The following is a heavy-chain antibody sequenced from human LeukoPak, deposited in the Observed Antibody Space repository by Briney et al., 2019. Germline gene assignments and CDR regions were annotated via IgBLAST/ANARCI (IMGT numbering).Heavy chain of an antibody. CDR2: ISYDGSNK. D-gene: IGHD6-13*01. CDR1: GFTLTRYW. Sequence: PGGSLRLSCAASGFTLTRYWMSWVRQAPGKGLEWVAVISYDGSNKYYADSVKGRFTISRDNARNTVYLQMSSLRVEDTAIYFCAREEHRLAEAGTSAFDLGGQGTLVTVSP. CDR3: AREEHRLAEAGTSAFDL. V-gene: IGHV3-30*03. J-gene: IGHJ3*01.